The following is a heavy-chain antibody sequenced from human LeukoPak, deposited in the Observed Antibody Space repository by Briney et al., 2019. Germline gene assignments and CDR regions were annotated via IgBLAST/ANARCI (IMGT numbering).Heavy chain of an antibody. CDR2: IIPIFGTA. Sequence: SVKVSCKASGGTFSNYAISWVRQAPGQGLEWMGGIIPIFGTANYAQKFQGRATITADESTSTAYMELSSLRSEDTAVYYCATPYYYDSSGRAEYFQHWGQGTLVTVSS. CDR3: ATPYYYDSSGRAEYFQH. J-gene: IGHJ1*01. V-gene: IGHV1-69*13. D-gene: IGHD3-22*01. CDR1: GGTFSNYA.